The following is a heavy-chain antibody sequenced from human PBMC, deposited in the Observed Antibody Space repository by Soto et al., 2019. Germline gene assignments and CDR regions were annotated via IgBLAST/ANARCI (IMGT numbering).Heavy chain of an antibody. J-gene: IGHJ3*02. CDR1: GGSFSGYY. Sequence: QVQLQQWGAGLLKPSETLSLTCAVYGGSFSGYYWSWIRQPPGKGLEWIGEINHSGSTNYNPSLKSRVTISVDTSKNQFSLKLSSVTAADTAVYYCARPAMGDAFDIWGQGTMVTVSS. V-gene: IGHV4-34*01. CDR3: ARPAMGDAFDI. CDR2: INHSGST. D-gene: IGHD5-18*01.